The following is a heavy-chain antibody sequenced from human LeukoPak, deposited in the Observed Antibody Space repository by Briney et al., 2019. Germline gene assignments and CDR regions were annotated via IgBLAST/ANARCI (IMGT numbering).Heavy chain of an antibody. CDR1: GFTFTRYW. CDR3: ARGGGYGDY. D-gene: IGHD3-16*01. J-gene: IGHJ4*02. CDR2: VNPDGSSV. Sequence: GGSLRLSCAASGFTFTRYWMHWVRQVPGKGLVWVSRVNPDGSSVTYGDSVKGRFTSSRDNAKNTLYLQMHSLRAEDMAVYYCARGGGYGDYWGQGILVTVSS. V-gene: IGHV3-74*01.